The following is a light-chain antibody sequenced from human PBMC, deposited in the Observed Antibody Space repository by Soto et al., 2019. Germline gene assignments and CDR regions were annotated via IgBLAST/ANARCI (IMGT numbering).Light chain of an antibody. CDR2: DAS. CDR1: QSISTT. CDR3: QQYNNWPPLT. V-gene: IGKV3-15*01. Sequence: EIVMTQSPATLSVSPGERATLSCRASQSISTTLAWYQQKPGQAPRLLIYDASTRATGIPARFSGSGSGTEFTLTISSLQSEDFGVYYCQQYNNWPPLTFGGGTKVES. J-gene: IGKJ4*01.